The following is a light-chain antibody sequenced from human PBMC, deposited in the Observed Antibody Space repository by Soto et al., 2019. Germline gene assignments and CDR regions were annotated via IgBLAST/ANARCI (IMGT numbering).Light chain of an antibody. CDR3: HQYNNWPT. Sequence: EIVMTQSPDTLSVSPGERVTLSCRASQTVTSNLAWYQQKPGQSPRLLIYGASTRATGTPARFSGSGSGTEFTLTINSLQSEDFAVYFCHQYNNWPTFDQGTKVEIK. V-gene: IGKV3D-15*01. CDR2: GAS. CDR1: QTVTSN. J-gene: IGKJ1*01.